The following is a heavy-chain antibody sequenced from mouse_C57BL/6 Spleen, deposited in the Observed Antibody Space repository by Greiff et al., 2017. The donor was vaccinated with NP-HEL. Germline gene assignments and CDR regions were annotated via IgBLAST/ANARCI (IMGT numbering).Heavy chain of an antibody. CDR3: TTRDYDDDPCAY. D-gene: IGHD2-4*01. CDR2: IDPEDGDT. J-gene: IGHJ3*01. V-gene: IGHV14-1*01. CDR1: GFNIKDYY. Sequence: EVQLQQSGAELVRPGASVKLSCTASGFNIKDYYMHWVKQRPEQGLEWIGRIDPEDGDTEYAPKFQGKATMTADTSSNTAYLQLSSLTSEDTAVYYCTTRDYDDDPCAYWGQGTLVTVSA.